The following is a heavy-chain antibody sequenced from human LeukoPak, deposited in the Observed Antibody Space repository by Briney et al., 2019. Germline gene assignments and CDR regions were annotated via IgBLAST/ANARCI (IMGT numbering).Heavy chain of an antibody. CDR3: ARQNFGSPRWFDP. CDR1: GFTFCHYN. V-gene: IGHV3-33*01. Sequence: GGSLRLSCAASGFTFCHYNMHWFRQAPGKGLEWVAVLWFDETTHFYADSVKGRFTISRDNSKNTLFLHMNSLRAEDTAVYYCARQNFGSPRWFDPWGQGTLVTVSS. J-gene: IGHJ5*02. D-gene: IGHD3-3*01. CDR2: LWFDETTH.